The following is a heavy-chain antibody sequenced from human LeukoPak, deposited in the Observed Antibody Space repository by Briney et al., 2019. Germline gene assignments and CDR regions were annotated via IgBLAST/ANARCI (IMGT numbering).Heavy chain of an antibody. CDR1: GFTFSSYE. J-gene: IGHJ4*02. D-gene: IGHD2-2*02. CDR2: IKSKTDGGTT. V-gene: IGHV3-15*01. Sequence: PGGSLRLSCAASGFTFSSYEMNWVRQAPGKGLEWVGRIKSKTDGGTTDYAAPVKGRFTISRDDSENTLYLQMNSLKTEDTAVYYCTTQLLYEHNFDYWGQGTLVTVSS. CDR3: TTQLLYEHNFDY.